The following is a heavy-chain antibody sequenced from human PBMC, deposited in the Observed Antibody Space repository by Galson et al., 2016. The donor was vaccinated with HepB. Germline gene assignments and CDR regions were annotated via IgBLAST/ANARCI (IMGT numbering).Heavy chain of an antibody. CDR1: GFSLSTSGVG. D-gene: IGHD3-22*01. Sequence: PALVKPTQTLTLTCTFSGFSLSTSGVGVGWIRQPPGKALEWLALIFWDDDKHYSPSLKSRLTITKDTSKNQVVLTMTNIDPVDTAKYYCAHSLSVGLYYYDISGFWFDPWGQRTLGSVSA. CDR3: AHSLSVGLYYYDISGFWFDP. J-gene: IGHJ5*02. CDR2: IFWDDDK. V-gene: IGHV2-5*02.